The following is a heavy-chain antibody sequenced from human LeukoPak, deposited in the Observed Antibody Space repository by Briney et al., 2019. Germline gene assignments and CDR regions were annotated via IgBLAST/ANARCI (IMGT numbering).Heavy chain of an antibody. D-gene: IGHD1-26*01. CDR2: ISSSSSTI. V-gene: IGHV3-48*01. CDR3: ARVRGSYAIDF. CDR1: GFTFSSYS. Sequence: GGSLRLSCAASGFTFSSYSMNWVRQAPGKGLEWVSYISSSSSTIYYAYSVKGRFTISRDNAKNSLYLQMNSLRAEDTAVYYCARVRGSYAIDFWGQGTLVTVSS. J-gene: IGHJ4*02.